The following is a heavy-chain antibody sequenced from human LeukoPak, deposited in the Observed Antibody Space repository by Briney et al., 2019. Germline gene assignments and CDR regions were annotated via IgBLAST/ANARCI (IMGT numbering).Heavy chain of an antibody. CDR2: INGDGIAI. Sequence: GGSLRLSCAGSGFSFSSHWLHWVRQVPGKGLERVARINGDGIAINYADSVKGRFTISRDNAKNTVYLQMNSLRVEDTAVFYCARGGSPFYWGRGTPVTVSS. V-gene: IGHV3-74*01. CDR1: GFSFSSHW. D-gene: IGHD3-10*01. J-gene: IGHJ4*02. CDR3: ARGGSPFY.